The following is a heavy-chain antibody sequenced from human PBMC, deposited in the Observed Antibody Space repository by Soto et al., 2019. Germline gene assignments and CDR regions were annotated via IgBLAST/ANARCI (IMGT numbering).Heavy chain of an antibody. CDR3: AHGSGWLSDY. D-gene: IGHD6-13*01. CDR1: GFSLSSPAVG. Sequence: QITLRESGPPLVKPTQTLTLTCNFSGFSLSSPAVGVNWIRQPPGKAPEWLALIYWDDDKRYNPSLKSRLTITKDTSKNQVVLTMTNMDPVDTATYYCAHGSGWLSDYWGQGTLVTVSS. CDR2: IYWDDDK. V-gene: IGHV2-5*02. J-gene: IGHJ4*02.